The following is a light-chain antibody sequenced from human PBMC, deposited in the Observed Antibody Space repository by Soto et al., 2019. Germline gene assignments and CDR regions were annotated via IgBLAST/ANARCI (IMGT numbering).Light chain of an antibody. CDR2: AAA. CDR3: QQTYSTIHS. V-gene: IGKV1-39*01. J-gene: IGKJ2*01. CDR1: QNIERY. Sequence: DIHMTQSPSSLSASVGDTITISCRASQNIERYLNWYQHKQGKAPQLLMFAAANLESGVPSRFSGSGSGTDFTLTISSLQPEDFATYYCQQTYSTIHSFGQGTKVDIK.